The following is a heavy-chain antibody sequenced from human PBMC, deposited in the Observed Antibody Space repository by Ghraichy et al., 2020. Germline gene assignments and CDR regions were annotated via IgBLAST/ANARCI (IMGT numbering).Heavy chain of an antibody. Sequence: SETLSLTCTVSGGSISSSSYYWGWIRQPPGKGLEWIGSIYYSGSTYYNPSLKSRVTISVDTSKNQFSLKLSSVTAADTAVYYCASQEYYYDSHHAFDIWGQGTMVTVSS. V-gene: IGHV4-39*01. CDR1: GGSISSSSYY. CDR3: ASQEYYYDSHHAFDI. J-gene: IGHJ3*02. D-gene: IGHD3-22*01. CDR2: IYYSGST.